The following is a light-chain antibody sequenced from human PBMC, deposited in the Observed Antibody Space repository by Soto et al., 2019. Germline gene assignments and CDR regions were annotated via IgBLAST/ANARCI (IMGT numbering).Light chain of an antibody. V-gene: IGLV7-43*01. Sequence: QAVVTQEPSLTVSPGGKVTLTCASSTGAVTTGYYPNWFQQKPGQAPRALIYSTNNKYSWTPARFSGSLLGGKAALTLSGVQPEDEADYYCLLYYGGQLGVFGGGIKLTVL. CDR2: STN. CDR3: LLYYGGQLGV. CDR1: TGAVTTGYY. J-gene: IGLJ2*01.